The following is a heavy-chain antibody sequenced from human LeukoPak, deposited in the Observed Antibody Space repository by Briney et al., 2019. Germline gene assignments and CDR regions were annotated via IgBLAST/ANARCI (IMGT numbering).Heavy chain of an antibody. D-gene: IGHD5-18*01. Sequence: SDTLSLTCTVSDGSISSYYWSWIRQPPGKGLEWIGYIYYSGSTNYNPSLKSRVTISVDTSKNQVSLKLRSVTAADTAVYYCARHVGYGNNWFDPWGQGTLVTVSS. CDR2: IYYSGST. CDR1: DGSISSYY. J-gene: IGHJ5*02. V-gene: IGHV4-59*08. CDR3: ARHVGYGNNWFDP.